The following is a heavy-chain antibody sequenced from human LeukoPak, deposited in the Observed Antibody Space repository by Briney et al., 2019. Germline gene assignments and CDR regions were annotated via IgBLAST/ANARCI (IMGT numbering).Heavy chain of an antibody. CDR1: GYTFTGYY. D-gene: IGHD3-16*01. Sequence: ASVKVSCKASGYTFTGYYMHWVRQAPGQGLEWMGWINPNSGGTNYAQKFQGRVTMTRDTSISTAYMELSRLRSDDTAVYYCARALPLTRGGRQQSLGYWGQGTLVTVSS. V-gene: IGHV1-2*02. CDR2: INPNSGGT. J-gene: IGHJ4*02. CDR3: ARALPLTRGGRQQSLGY.